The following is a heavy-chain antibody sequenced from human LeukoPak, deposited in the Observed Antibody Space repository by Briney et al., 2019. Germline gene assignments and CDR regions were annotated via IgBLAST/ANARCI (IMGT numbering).Heavy chain of an antibody. CDR2: ISDSGSKT. D-gene: IGHD3-10*01. V-gene: IGHV3-23*01. Sequence: GRSLRLSCAASGFTFSDYAMTWVRQAPGKGLEWVSGISDSGSKTYYADSVQGRFTISRDNSKNSLFLQMNSLRAEDTAVYYCGKEEFGELVIGYWGQGILVTVTS. CDR3: GKEEFGELVIGY. J-gene: IGHJ4*02. CDR1: GFTFSDYA.